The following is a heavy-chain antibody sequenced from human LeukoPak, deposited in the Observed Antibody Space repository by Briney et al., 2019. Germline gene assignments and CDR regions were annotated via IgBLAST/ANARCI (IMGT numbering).Heavy chain of an antibody. J-gene: IGHJ4*02. CDR2: MFYGETN. D-gene: IGHD6-13*01. CDR3: ARLERSRNAGTQY. V-gene: IGHV4-39*01. CDR1: GDSISRSGFY. Sequence: PSETLSLTCTVSGDSISRSGFYWGWIRQPPGKGLEWIGSMFYGETNSYNPSLKSRVIISLDTSKNQFSLNLNSVTAADTAVYYCARLERSRNAGTQYWGQGTLVTVSS.